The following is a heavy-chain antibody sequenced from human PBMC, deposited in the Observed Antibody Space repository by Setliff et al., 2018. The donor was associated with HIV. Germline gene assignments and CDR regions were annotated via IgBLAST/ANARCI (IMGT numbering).Heavy chain of an antibody. CDR1: GGSFSGYY. Sequence: PSETLSLTCAVYGGSFSGYYWDWIRQSPGKGLEWIGEINHRGNTNYNPSLKNRVTISVDTSKNQFSLKLNSVTAADTAVYYCTRSLVVTAHLDYWGQGTLVTVSS. D-gene: IGHD2-21*02. J-gene: IGHJ4*02. V-gene: IGHV4-34*01. CDR2: INHRGNT. CDR3: TRSLVVTAHLDY.